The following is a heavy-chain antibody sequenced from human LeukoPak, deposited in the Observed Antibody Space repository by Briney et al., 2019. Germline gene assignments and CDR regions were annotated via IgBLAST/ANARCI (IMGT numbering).Heavy chain of an antibody. V-gene: IGHV1-46*04. CDR2: INPRGGST. CDR3: ARDTNYYGMDV. CDR1: GYTFTSYY. Sequence: ASAKVSCKASGYTFTSYYMHWVRQAPGQGLEWMGIINPRGGSTTYAQKLQGRITMTRDTSTSTFYMELSSLRSEDTAVYYCARDTNYYGMDVWGQGTTVTVSS. J-gene: IGHJ6*02.